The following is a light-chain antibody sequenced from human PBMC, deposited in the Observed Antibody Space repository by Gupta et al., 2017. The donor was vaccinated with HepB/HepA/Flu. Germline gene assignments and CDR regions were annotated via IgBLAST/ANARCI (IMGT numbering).Light chain of an antibody. CDR1: SGDVGGYDS. CDR2: EVS. V-gene: IGLV2-14*01. Sequence: HYALTQPASVSGSPGQSITVSCTGSSGDVGGYDSVSWYRQHPGTAPPRVIYEVSNRPSGISNRFSGSKSDNTASLTISGLQAEDEADYYCSSYTSNSIRYVFGDGTKVTVL. J-gene: IGLJ1*01. CDR3: SSYTSNSIRYV.